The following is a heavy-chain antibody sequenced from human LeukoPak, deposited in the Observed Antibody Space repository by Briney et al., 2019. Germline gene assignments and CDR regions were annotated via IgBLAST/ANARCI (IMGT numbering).Heavy chain of an antibody. CDR2: VKQDGSEK. Sequence: GGSLRLSCAASGFTFSSYWMSWVRQAPGKGLEWVANVKQDGSEKYYVDSVKGRFTISRDNAKNSLYLQMNSLRAEDTAVYYCARRLISTWGRYRSLYSSSGWYFDYWGQGTLVTVSS. CDR3: ARRLISTWGRYRSLYSSSGWYFDY. CDR1: GFTFSSYW. J-gene: IGHJ4*02. V-gene: IGHV3-7*01. D-gene: IGHD6-13*01.